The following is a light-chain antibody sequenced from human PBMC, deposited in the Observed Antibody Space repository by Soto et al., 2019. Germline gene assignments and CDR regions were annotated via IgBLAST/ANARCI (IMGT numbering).Light chain of an antibody. CDR1: QSIRSH. J-gene: IGKJ3*01. V-gene: IGKV3-15*01. CDR3: QQYYDWSFA. Sequence: DIEMMQSPATLSMSPGERATLSGRASQSIRSHLAWYQQKPGQAPRLLIYHTSTRSTGVPPWFSGSGSGTELTLTISSLQSDDFAVYYCQQYYDWSFAFGPGT. CDR2: HTS.